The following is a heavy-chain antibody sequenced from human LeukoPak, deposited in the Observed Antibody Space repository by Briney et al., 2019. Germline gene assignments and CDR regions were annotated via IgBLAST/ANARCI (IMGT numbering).Heavy chain of an antibody. CDR1: GYTFTSYG. Sequence: ASVKVSCKASGYTFTSYGISWVRQAPGQGLEWMGWISAYNGNTNYAQKLQGRVTMTTDTSTSTAYMELRSLRSDDTAVYYCARNWNDVSYYYMDVWGKGTTVTVSS. V-gene: IGHV1-18*01. CDR2: ISAYNGNT. CDR3: ARNWNDVSYYYMDV. D-gene: IGHD1-1*01. J-gene: IGHJ6*03.